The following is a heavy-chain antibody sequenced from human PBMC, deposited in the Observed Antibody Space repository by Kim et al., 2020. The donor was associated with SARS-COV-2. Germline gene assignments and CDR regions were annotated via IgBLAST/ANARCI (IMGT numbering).Heavy chain of an antibody. CDR2: SK. Sequence: SKYYADSVKGRFTISRDNSKNTLYLQMNRRRAEDTAVYYCARDGGGQQPSWGQGTLVTVSS. D-gene: IGHD6-13*01. V-gene: IGHV3-53*01. CDR3: ARDGGGQQPS. J-gene: IGHJ5*02.